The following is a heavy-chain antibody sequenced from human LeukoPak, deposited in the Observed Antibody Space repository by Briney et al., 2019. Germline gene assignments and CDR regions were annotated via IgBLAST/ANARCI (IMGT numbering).Heavy chain of an antibody. Sequence: GGSLRLSCEASGFSVTNNYMSWFRLAPGKGLEWVSVLYTGGIRYYAGFVRGRFTISRDDSKNTLYLQMNNLKAEDTAIYYCTKMFTKDNWYGGPDYWGQGTLVTVSS. V-gene: IGHV3-53*01. J-gene: IGHJ4*02. CDR3: TKMFTKDNWYGGPDY. CDR2: LYTGGIR. CDR1: GFSVTNNY. D-gene: IGHD2-8*01.